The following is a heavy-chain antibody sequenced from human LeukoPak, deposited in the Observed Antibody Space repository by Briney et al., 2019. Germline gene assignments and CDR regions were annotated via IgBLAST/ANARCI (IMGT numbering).Heavy chain of an antibody. V-gene: IGHV1-2*02. D-gene: IGHD1-26*01. J-gene: IGHJ4*02. CDR1: GGTFSSYA. CDR3: ARGRAYSGSYYVVYYFDY. Sequence: ASVKVSCKASGGTFSSYAISWVRQAPGQGLEWMGWINPNSGGTNYAQKFQGRVTMTRDTSISTTYMELSRPRSDDTAVYYCARGRAYSGSYYVVYYFDYWGQGTLVTVSS. CDR2: INPNSGGT.